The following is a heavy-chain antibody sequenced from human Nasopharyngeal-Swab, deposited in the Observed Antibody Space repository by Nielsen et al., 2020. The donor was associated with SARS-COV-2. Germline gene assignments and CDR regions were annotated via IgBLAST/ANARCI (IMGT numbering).Heavy chain of an antibody. V-gene: IGHV3-48*02. Sequence: GSLRLSCAASGFTFSSYSMNWVRQAPGKGLEWVSYISSSSSTIYYADSVKGRFTISRDNAKNSLYLQMNSLRDEDTAVYYCAREDAAGINLNYYYYGMDVWGQGTTVTVSS. J-gene: IGHJ6*02. D-gene: IGHD6-13*01. CDR1: GFTFSSYS. CDR2: ISSSSSTI. CDR3: AREDAAGINLNYYYYGMDV.